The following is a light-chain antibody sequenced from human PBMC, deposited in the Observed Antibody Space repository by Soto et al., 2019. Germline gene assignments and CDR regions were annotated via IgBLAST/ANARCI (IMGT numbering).Light chain of an antibody. V-gene: IGKV3-11*01. CDR3: QLRTHWPPRYT. Sequence: EIVLTQSPATLSLSPGERATLSCRASQSFASYLAWYQQKPGQAPRLLIYDASNRATGIPARFSGSGSGTDFTLTISSLEPEDFAVYYCQLRTHWPPRYTFGQGTKLEIK. CDR1: QSFASY. CDR2: DAS. J-gene: IGKJ2*01.